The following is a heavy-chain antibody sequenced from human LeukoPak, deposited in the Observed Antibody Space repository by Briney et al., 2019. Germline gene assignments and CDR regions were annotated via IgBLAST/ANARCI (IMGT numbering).Heavy chain of an antibody. J-gene: IGHJ4*02. CDR1: GYTFTGYY. CDR3: ARATSFYGSGDY. D-gene: IGHD3-10*01. V-gene: IGHV1-2*02. Sequence: WASVKVSCKASGYTFTGYYMHWVRQAPGQGLEWMGWINPNSGGTNYAQKFQGRVTMTRDTSISTAYMELSRLRSDDTAVYYCARATSFYGSGDYWGQGTLVTVSS. CDR2: INPNSGGT.